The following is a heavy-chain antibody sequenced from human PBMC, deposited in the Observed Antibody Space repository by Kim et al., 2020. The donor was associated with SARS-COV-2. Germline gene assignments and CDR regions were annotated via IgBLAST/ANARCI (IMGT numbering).Heavy chain of an antibody. CDR1: GFTFSNAW. CDR3: TTDLNRDYGDYDYYYYGMDV. CDR2: IKSKTDGGTT. Sequence: GGSLRLSCAASGFTFSNAWMSWVRQAPGKGLEWVGRIKSKTDGGTTDYAAPVKGRFTISRDDSKNTLYLQMNSLKTEDTAVYYCTTDLNRDYGDYDYYYYGMDVWGQGTTVTVSS. D-gene: IGHD4-17*01. J-gene: IGHJ6*02. V-gene: IGHV3-15*01.